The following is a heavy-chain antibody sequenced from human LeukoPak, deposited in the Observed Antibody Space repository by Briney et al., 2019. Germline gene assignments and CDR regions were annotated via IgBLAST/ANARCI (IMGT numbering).Heavy chain of an antibody. CDR3: AKDYIILDTSGYFDY. CDR1: GFTFDDYA. V-gene: IGHV3-9*01. J-gene: IGHJ4*02. CDR2: ITWNSGTI. Sequence: GGSLRLSCAASGFTFDDYAMHWVRQAPGKGLEWVSGITWNSGTIGYADSVKGRFTISRDNAKNSLYLQMNSLRAEDTALYYCAKDYIILDTSGYFDYWGQGTLVTVAS. D-gene: IGHD3-22*01.